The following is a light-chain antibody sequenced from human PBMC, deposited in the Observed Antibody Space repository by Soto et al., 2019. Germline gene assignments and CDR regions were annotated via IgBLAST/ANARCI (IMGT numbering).Light chain of an antibody. CDR3: QQYNNYYT. CDR1: QSISTW. V-gene: IGKV1-5*03. J-gene: IGKJ2*01. Sequence: DIQMTQSPSTLSASVGDRVTITCRASQSISTWLAWYQQKPGKAPNLLIYKASSLESGVPSRFSGSGSGTEFTLTISSQQPDDFATYYCQQYNNYYTFGQGTKLEIK. CDR2: KAS.